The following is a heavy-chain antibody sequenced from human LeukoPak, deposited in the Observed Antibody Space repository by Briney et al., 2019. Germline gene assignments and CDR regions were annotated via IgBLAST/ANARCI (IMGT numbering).Heavy chain of an antibody. J-gene: IGHJ6*03. CDR1: GGTFSSYA. V-gene: IGHV1-69*05. D-gene: IGHD3-3*01. CDR2: IIPIFGTA. Sequence: SVKVSCKASGGTFSSYAISWVRQAPGQGLEWIGRIIPIFGTANYAQKFQGRVTITTDESTSTAYMELSSLRSEDTAVYYCALPYYDFWSGYSSMDVWGKGTTVTVSS. CDR3: ALPYYDFWSGYSSMDV.